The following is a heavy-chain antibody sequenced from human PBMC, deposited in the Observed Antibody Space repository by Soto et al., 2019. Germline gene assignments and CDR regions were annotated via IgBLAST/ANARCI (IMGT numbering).Heavy chain of an antibody. CDR2: FYHSGST. V-gene: IGHV4-39*01. CDR3: ARRIMATETFDY. J-gene: IGHJ4*02. Sequence: PSETLSLTCTVSGDSISSGPYSWGWIRQPPGKGLEWIATFYHSGSTHHNPSLERRVTISVDASKSQFSPTVTSVTAAETAVYYCARRIMATETFDYWGQGNLVTSPQ. CDR1: GDSISSGPYS. D-gene: IGHD5-12*01.